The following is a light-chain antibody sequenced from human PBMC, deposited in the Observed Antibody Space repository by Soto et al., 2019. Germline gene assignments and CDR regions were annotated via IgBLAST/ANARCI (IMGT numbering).Light chain of an antibody. V-gene: IGKV3-20*01. J-gene: IGKJ1*01. CDR3: QQYGSSPRT. CDR2: GAS. Sequence: EIVLTQSPGTLSLSPGERAILSCRASQSVSSSYLAWYRQKPGQAPSLLIYGASSRATGIPDRFSGSGSGTDFTLTISRLEPEDFAVYYCQQYGSSPRTFG. CDR1: QSVSSSY.